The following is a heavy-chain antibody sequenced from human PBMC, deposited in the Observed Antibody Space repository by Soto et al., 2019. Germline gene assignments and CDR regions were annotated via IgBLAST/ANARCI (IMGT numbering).Heavy chain of an antibody. CDR3: ARDRSYTTCY. V-gene: IGHV3-74*01. CDR2: INSDGSTT. Sequence: PGGSLRLSCAASGFTFSNSWMHWVRQAPGKGLVWVSYINSDGSTTTYADPVKGRFTISRDNAKNTVYLPITSLTAEDTAVYYCARDRSYTTCYWGQGTLGTVSS. D-gene: IGHD1-26*01. J-gene: IGHJ4*02. CDR1: GFTFSNSW.